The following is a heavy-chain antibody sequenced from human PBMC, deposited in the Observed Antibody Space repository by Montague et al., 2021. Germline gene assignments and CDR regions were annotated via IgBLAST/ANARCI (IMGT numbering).Heavy chain of an antibody. J-gene: IGHJ6*03. V-gene: IGHV4-38-2*02. CDR3: ARGRDRYYYMDI. CDR2: VSHGGRT. CDR1: RSLINSDYY. Sequence: SETLSLTCTVSRSLINSDYYWGWIRQPPGKGLEWMGSVSHGGRTYYNPSLKSRVTISGDTSNNHFSLKLSSVTAANTAMYYCARGRDRYYYMDIWGKGTTITVSS.